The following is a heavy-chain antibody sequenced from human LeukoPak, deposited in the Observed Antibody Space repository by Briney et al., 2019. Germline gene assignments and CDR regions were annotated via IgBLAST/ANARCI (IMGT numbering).Heavy chain of an antibody. D-gene: IGHD3-16*02. CDR3: ARVRARDDYVWGSYRPRYYYYGMDV. J-gene: IGHJ6*04. V-gene: IGHV4-34*01. CDR1: GGSFSGYY. Sequence: SETLSLTCAVYGGSFSGYYWSWIRQPPGKGLEWIGEINHSGSTNYNPSLKSRVTISVGTSKNQFSLRLSSVTAADTAVYYCARVRARDDYVWGSYRPRYYYYGMDVWGKGTTVTVSS. CDR2: INHSGST.